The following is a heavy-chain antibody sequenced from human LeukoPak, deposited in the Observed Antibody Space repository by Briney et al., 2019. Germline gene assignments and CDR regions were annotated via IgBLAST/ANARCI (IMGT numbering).Heavy chain of an antibody. CDR3: VRLHYDVLTGPFDY. Sequence: GGSLRLSCAASGITVSTNYMSWVRQAPGKGLEWVSIIYSGGGTYYADSVKGRFTISRENSKNTLWLQMNSLRAEDTAVYYCVRLHYDVLTGPFDYWGQGTLVTVSS. CDR1: GITVSTNY. CDR2: IYSGGGT. V-gene: IGHV3-66*04. D-gene: IGHD3-9*01. J-gene: IGHJ4*02.